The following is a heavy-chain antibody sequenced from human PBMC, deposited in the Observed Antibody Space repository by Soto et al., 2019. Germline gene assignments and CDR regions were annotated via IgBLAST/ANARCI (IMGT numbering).Heavy chain of an antibody. CDR1: GGSISSGGYY. CDR3: ARVSKAYCGGDCYSWWFDP. CDR2: IYYSGST. D-gene: IGHD2-21*02. V-gene: IGHV4-31*03. Sequence: SETLSLTCTVSGGSISSGGYYWSWIRQHPGKGLEWIGYIYYSGSTYYNPSLKSRVTISVDTSKNQFSLKLSSVTAADTAVYYCARVSKAYCGGDCYSWWFDPWRQGTLVPVSP. J-gene: IGHJ5*02.